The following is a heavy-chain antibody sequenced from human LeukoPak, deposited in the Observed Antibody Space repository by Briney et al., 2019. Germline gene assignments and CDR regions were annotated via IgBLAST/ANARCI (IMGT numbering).Heavy chain of an antibody. V-gene: IGHV4-39*01. D-gene: IGHD6-6*01. J-gene: IGHJ6*03. CDR3: ARRGGSYGHKYYYYYMDV. Sequence: PSETLSLTCTVSGDSISSSTYYWGWIRQPPGKGLEWIGNIYYSGSTYYNPSLKSRVTISVDTSKNQFSLKLSSVTAADTAVYYCARRGGSYGHKYYYYYMDVWGKGTTVTISS. CDR1: GDSISSSTYY. CDR2: IYYSGST.